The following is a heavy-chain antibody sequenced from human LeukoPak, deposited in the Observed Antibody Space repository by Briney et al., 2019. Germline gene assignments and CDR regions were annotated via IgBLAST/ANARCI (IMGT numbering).Heavy chain of an antibody. D-gene: IGHD1-26*01. CDR3: ARDQSRSLDY. Sequence: GGSPTLPCVASGFTLSNTWMAWVRQAPGKGLEWVANINQDASTKHYVDSVKGRFTISRDNDKNSLYLQMNSLTVEDTAIYYCARDQSRSLDYWGQGTLVTVSS. V-gene: IGHV3-7*01. CDR1: GFTLSNTW. J-gene: IGHJ4*02. CDR2: INQDASTK.